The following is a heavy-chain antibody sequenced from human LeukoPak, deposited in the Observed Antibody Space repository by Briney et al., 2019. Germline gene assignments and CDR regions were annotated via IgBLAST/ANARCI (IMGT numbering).Heavy chain of an antibody. CDR3: ARVLCSGGTCLDAFDI. J-gene: IGHJ3*02. D-gene: IGHD2-15*01. CDR2: ISSGGSTI. Sequence: GGSQRLSCAASGFTFSTYEMNWVRQAPGKGLEWISYISSGGSTIYYADSVKGRFTISRDNAKKSLYLQMNSLRAEDTAVYYCARVLCSGGTCLDAFDIWGQGTMVTVSS. V-gene: IGHV3-48*03. CDR1: GFTFSTYE.